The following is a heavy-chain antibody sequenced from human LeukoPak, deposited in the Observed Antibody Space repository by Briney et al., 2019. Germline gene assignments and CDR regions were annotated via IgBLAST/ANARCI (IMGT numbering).Heavy chain of an antibody. V-gene: IGHV3-21*01. CDR3: ASPRRGGWYDY. Sequence: GGSLRLSCAASGFTFSSYSMNWVRQAPGKGLEWVSSISSSSGYIYYADSVKGRFTISRDNAKNSLYLQMNSLRAEDTAAYYCASPRRGGWYDYWGQGTLVTVSS. CDR2: ISSSSGYI. J-gene: IGHJ4*02. D-gene: IGHD6-19*01. CDR1: GFTFSSYS.